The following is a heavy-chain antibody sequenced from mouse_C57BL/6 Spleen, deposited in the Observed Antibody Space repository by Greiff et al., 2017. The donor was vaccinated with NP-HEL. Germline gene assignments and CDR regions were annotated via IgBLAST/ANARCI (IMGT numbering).Heavy chain of an antibody. CDR3: ARTIIYYYGSSYPYAMDY. J-gene: IGHJ4*01. V-gene: IGHV1-53*01. D-gene: IGHD1-1*01. Sequence: VQLQQPGTELVKPGASVKLSCKASGYTFTSYWMHWVKQRPGQGLEWIGNINPSNGGTNYNEKFKSKATLTVDKSSSTAYMQLSSLTSEDSAVYYCARTIIYYYGSSYPYAMDYWGQGTSVTVSS. CDR2: INPSNGGT. CDR1: GYTFTSYW.